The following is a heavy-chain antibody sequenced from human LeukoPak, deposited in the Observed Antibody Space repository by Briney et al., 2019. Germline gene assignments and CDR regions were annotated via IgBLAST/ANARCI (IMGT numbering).Heavy chain of an antibody. CDR2: INANSGDT. V-gene: IGHV1-18*04. CDR3: ARDLGQQLPEGVDY. J-gene: IGHJ4*02. Sequence: ASVKVSCKASGYTFTSYDMTWVRQAPGQGLEWIGWINANSGDTNYAQNLQGRVTLTTDSSTSTAYMELRSLTSDDTAVYYCARDLGQQLPEGVDYWGQGALVTVSS. CDR1: GYTFTSYD. D-gene: IGHD6-13*01.